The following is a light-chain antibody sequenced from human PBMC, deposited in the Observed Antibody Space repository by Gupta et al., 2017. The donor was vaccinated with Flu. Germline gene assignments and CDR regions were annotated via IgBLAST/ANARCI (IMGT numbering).Light chain of an antibody. CDR3: QQYHNFPHT. J-gene: IGKJ2*01. CDR2: AAS. V-gene: IGKV1D-8*01. Sequence: PSLLSASTGDRVTISCRMSQVISSDLALYQQKPGKPPELLIYAASTLQSGVPSMFSGSGSGTDFTLTISLLQSEDFATYYCQQYHNFPHTFGQGTKMEIK. CDR1: QVISSD.